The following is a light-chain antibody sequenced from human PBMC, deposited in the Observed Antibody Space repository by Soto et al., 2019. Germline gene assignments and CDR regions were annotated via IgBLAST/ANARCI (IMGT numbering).Light chain of an antibody. CDR2: GNR. Sequence: QSVLTQPPSVSGAPGQRVTIPCTGNSSNLGAGYDVHWYQQLQGAAPKLVIFGNRNRPSGVPERFSGSKSGTSASLAITGLQAEDEAYYYCQAYDYSLTASVFGGGTKVTVL. J-gene: IGLJ3*02. CDR1: SSNLGAGYD. CDR3: QAYDYSLTASV. V-gene: IGLV1-40*01.